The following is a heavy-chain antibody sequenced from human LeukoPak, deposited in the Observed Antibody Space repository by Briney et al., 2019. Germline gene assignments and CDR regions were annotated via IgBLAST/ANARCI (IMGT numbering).Heavy chain of an antibody. J-gene: IGHJ2*01. Sequence: ASVKVSCKASGYTFTRHYMNWVRQAAGQGLEWMGWMNPKTGNTGYAQKFQGRLSFTRNTSINTAYMELSSLRSEDTAVYYCARGPRVFGVVLSSHWFFDVWGRGNLVTVSS. CDR1: GYTFTRHY. CDR3: ARGPRVFGVVLSSHWFFDV. V-gene: IGHV1-8*03. CDR2: MNPKTGNT. D-gene: IGHD3-3*01.